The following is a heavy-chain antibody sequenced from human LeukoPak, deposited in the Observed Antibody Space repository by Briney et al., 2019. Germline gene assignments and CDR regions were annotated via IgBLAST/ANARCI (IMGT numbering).Heavy chain of an antibody. Sequence: PSETLSLTCAVYGGSFSNYYWSWIRQPPGKGLEWIGSIYYSGSTYYNPSLKSRVTISVDTSKNQFSLKLSSVTAADTAVYYCARRGYYYDSSGYYPWGQGTLVTVSS. CDR1: GGSFSNYY. CDR2: IYYSGST. CDR3: ARRGYYYDSSGYYP. J-gene: IGHJ5*02. V-gene: IGHV4-39*01. D-gene: IGHD3-22*01.